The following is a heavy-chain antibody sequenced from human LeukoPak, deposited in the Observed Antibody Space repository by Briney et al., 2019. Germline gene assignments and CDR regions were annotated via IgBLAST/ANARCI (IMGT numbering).Heavy chain of an antibody. CDR3: ARTTYYDSSGYAY. CDR2: INHSGST. J-gene: IGHJ4*02. V-gene: IGHV4-34*01. CDR1: GGSFSGYY. Sequence: SETLSLTCAVYGGSFSGYYWSWIRQPPGKGLEWIGEINHSGSTNYNPSLKSRVTISVDTSKNQFSLKLSSVTAADTAVYYCARTTYYDSSGYAYWGQETLVTVSS. D-gene: IGHD3-22*01.